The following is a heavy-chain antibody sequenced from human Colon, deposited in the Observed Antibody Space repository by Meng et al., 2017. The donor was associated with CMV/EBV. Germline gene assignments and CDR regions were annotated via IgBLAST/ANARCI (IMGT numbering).Heavy chain of an antibody. CDR3: ATYYEGRGGQGP. J-gene: IGHJ5*02. CDR1: GDSINSGNHH. D-gene: IGHD3-22*01. V-gene: IGHV4-31*02. Sequence: TVSGDSINSGNHHWSWIRQHPGKGLEWIASIYNSGTTYYNPSLKSRVTMSVDSSKNQFFLNLNSVTAADTAVYYCATYYEGRGGQGPWGQGTLVTVSS. CDR2: IYNSGTT.